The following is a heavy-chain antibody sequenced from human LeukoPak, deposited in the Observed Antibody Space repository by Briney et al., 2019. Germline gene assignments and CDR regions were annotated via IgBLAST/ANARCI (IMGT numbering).Heavy chain of an antibody. CDR1: GFTFSSYG. V-gene: IGHV3-30*18. D-gene: IGHD6-19*01. CDR3: AKGDSQYSSGWYEYYYYGMDV. Sequence: PGGSLRLSCAASGFTFSSYGMHWVRQAPGKGLECVAVISYDGSNKYYADSVKGRFTISRDNSKNTLYLQMNSLRAEDTAVYYCAKGDSQYSSGWYEYYYYGMDVWGQGTTVTVSS. CDR2: ISYDGSNK. J-gene: IGHJ6*02.